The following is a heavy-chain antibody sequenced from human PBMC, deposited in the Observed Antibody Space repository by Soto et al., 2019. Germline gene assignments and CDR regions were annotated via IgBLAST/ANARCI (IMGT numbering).Heavy chain of an antibody. CDR2: ISPYNGST. V-gene: IGHV1-18*01. J-gene: IGHJ3*02. Sequence: ASVKVSCKASGYTFISYGISWVRLAPGQGLEWMGWISPYNGSTNYAQKVQGRVTLTTDTSTTTAYMELRSLRSDDTAVYYCARDRQQWLVDAFDIWGQGTMVTVSS. CDR3: ARDRQQWLVDAFDI. D-gene: IGHD6-19*01. CDR1: GYTFISYG.